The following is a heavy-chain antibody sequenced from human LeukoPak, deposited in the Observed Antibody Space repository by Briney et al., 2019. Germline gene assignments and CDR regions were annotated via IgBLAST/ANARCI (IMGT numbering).Heavy chain of an antibody. Sequence: SETLSLTCAVSGYSISSGDYWGWIRPSPGKGLEWIGSVYYSGSTHYNPSLKSRVTISVDRSRNQFSLRLSSVTAADTAVYYCARNSTVTSPSTGYFDYWGQGTLATVSS. CDR2: VYYSGST. CDR3: ARNSTVTSPSTGYFDY. CDR1: GYSISSGDY. J-gene: IGHJ4*02. V-gene: IGHV4-38-2*01. D-gene: IGHD4-17*01.